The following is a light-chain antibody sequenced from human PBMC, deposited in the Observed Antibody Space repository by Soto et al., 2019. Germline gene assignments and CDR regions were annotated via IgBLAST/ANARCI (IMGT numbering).Light chain of an antibody. V-gene: IGLV2-11*01. CDR2: EVS. J-gene: IGLJ1*01. CDR3: CSYAGSNSYV. CDR1: SSDVGGYNY. Sequence: QSVLTQPRSVSGSPGQSVTISCTGTSSDVGGYNYVSWYQEQPGKAPKLMIYEVSKRPSGVPDRFSGSKSGNTASLTISGLQAEDEADYYCCSYAGSNSYVFGTGTKLTVL.